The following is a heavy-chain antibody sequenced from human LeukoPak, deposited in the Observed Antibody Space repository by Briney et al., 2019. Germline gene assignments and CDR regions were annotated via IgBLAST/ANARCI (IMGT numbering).Heavy chain of an antibody. V-gene: IGHV3-30*02. Sequence: GGSLRLSCGASGFTFAYYGVHWVRQAPGKGLEWVTFVRSDGSDKYYADSVKGRFTFSRDNSKNTVYLQMNSLRPEDTAVYYCASQRITMVRGVIKGAAFDIWGQGTMVTVSS. D-gene: IGHD3-10*01. J-gene: IGHJ3*02. CDR1: GFTFAYYG. CDR2: VRSDGSDK. CDR3: ASQRITMVRGVIKGAAFDI.